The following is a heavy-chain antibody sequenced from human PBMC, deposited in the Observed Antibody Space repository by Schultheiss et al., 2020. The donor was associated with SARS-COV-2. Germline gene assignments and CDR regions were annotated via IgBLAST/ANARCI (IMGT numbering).Heavy chain of an antibody. J-gene: IGHJ4*02. CDR1: GFTFDDYA. D-gene: IGHD3-10*01. CDR2: ISWNSYSI. CDR3: ARVSWVRGPPGY. Sequence: SLKISCVASGFTFDDYAIHWVRQAPGKGLEWVSGISWNSYSIGYADSVKGRFTISRDNAKNSLNLQMNSLRAEDTALYYCARVSWVRGPPGYWGQGTLVTVSS. V-gene: IGHV3-9*01.